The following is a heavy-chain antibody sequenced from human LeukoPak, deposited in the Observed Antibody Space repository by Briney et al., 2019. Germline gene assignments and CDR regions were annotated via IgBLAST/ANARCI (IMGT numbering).Heavy chain of an antibody. CDR3: AKVLPLTFYYMDV. CDR1: GVTFATYG. D-gene: IGHD4/OR15-4a*01. CDR2: VRYDGIDK. J-gene: IGHJ6*03. V-gene: IGHV3-30*02. Sequence: GGSLRLSCAASGVTFATYGMHWVRQAPGKGLEWVAFVRYDGIDKYYGDSVKGRFTISRDNSKNTLYLQMNSLRVEDTAVYFCAKVLPLTFYYMDVWGQRTTVTVS.